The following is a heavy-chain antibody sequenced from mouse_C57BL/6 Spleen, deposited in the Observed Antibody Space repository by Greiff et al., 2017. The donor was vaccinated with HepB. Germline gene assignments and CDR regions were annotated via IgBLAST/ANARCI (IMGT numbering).Heavy chain of an antibody. V-gene: IGHV1-50*01. CDR3: ARRDFTTVVATRGAMDY. Sequence: QVQLQQPGAELVKPGASVKLSCKASGYTFTSYWMQWVKQRPGQGLEWIGEIDPSDSYTNYNQKFKGKATLTVDTSSSTAYMQLSSLTSEDSAVDYCARRDFTTVVATRGAMDYWGQGTSVTVSS. CDR1: GYTFTSYW. CDR2: IDPSDSYT. J-gene: IGHJ4*01. D-gene: IGHD1-1*01.